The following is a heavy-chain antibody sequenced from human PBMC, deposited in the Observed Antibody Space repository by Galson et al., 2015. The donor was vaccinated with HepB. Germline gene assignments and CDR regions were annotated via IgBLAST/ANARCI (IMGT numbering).Heavy chain of an antibody. CDR2: ISGSGGST. V-gene: IGHV3-23*01. CDR3: ARAPLARPHMRLAARDDYYYGMDV. Sequence: SLRLSCAASGFTFNSYAMTWVRQAPGKGLEWVSLISGSGGSTYYADSVKGRFTISRDNPRTTLYLQMNSLRAEDTAVYYCARAPLARPHMRLAARDDYYYGMDVWGQGTTVTVSS. J-gene: IGHJ6*02. CDR1: GFTFNSYA. D-gene: IGHD3-3*02.